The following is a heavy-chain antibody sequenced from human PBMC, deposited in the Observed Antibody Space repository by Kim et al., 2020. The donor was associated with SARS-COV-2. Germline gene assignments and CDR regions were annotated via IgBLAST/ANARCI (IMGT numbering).Heavy chain of an antibody. CDR1: GGSVSSGSYY. Sequence: SETLSLTCTVSGGSVSSGSYYWSWIRQPPGKGLEWIGYIYYSGSTNYNPSLKSRVTISVDTSKNQFSLKLSSVTAADTAVYYCARGEGLEPLDYWGQGTL. CDR3: ARGEGLEPLDY. D-gene: IGHD1-1*01. CDR2: IYYSGST. V-gene: IGHV4-61*01. J-gene: IGHJ4*02.